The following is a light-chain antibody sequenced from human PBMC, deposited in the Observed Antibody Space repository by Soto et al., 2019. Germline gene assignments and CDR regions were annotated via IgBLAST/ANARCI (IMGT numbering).Light chain of an antibody. Sequence: QSVLTQPASVSGSPGQSITTSCIGTSSDVGSYNLVSWYQQHPGKAPKVLIYEVSERPSGVSNRFSGSKSSNTASLTISGLQAEDEAEYYCCSYAGSRTHVLFGGGTKVTVL. CDR1: SSDVGSYNL. CDR2: EVS. J-gene: IGLJ2*01. CDR3: CSYAGSRTHVL. V-gene: IGLV2-23*02.